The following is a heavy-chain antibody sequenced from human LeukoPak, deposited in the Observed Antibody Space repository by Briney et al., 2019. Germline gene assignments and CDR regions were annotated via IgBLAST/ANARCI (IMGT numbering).Heavy chain of an antibody. V-gene: IGHV3-73*01. CDR3: TSVLRVGLTTVTTYIDY. J-gene: IGHJ4*02. CDR1: GFTFSGSA. D-gene: IGHD4-17*01. CDR2: IRSKANSYAT. Sequence: GGSLRLSCAASGFTFSGSAMHWVRQASGKGLEWVGRIRSKANSYATAYAASVKGRFTISRDDSKNTAYLQMNSLKTEDTAVYYCTSVLRVGLTTVTTYIDYWGQGTLVTVSS.